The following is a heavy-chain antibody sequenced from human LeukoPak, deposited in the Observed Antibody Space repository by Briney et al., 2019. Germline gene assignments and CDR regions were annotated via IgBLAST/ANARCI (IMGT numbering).Heavy chain of an antibody. Sequence: SGGSLRLSCVASGFTFSSYSMHWVRQSPGKGLEWVSSISSSSSYIYYTDSLKGRFTISRDNAKKSLYLQMNSLRAEDTAVYYCARDAGTTGTTSVNWGQGTLVTVSS. V-gene: IGHV3-21*01. D-gene: IGHD1-1*01. CDR3: ARDAGTTGTTSVN. CDR2: ISSSSSYI. CDR1: GFTFSSYS. J-gene: IGHJ4*02.